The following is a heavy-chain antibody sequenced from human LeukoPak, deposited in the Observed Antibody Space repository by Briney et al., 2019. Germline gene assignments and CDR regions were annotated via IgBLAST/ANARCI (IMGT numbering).Heavy chain of an antibody. Sequence: QSGGSLRLSCAASEFTFSNYDMHWVRQAAGKGLEWVSTIDTAGNTWYPDSVKGRFTISRENAKNSLNLQMNSLRVGDTAVYYCATAKMPGTQTAGRVNYFDSWGQGNLVTVSS. CDR2: IDTAGNT. CDR3: ATAKMPGTQTAGRVNYFDS. CDR1: EFTFSNYD. J-gene: IGHJ4*02. D-gene: IGHD1-1*01. V-gene: IGHV3-13*01.